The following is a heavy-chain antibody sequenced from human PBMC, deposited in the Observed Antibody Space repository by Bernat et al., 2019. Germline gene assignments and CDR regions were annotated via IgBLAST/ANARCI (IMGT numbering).Heavy chain of an antibody. V-gene: IGHV4-34*01. CDR2: INHSGST. D-gene: IGHD6-13*01. CDR1: GGSFSGYY. J-gene: IGHJ5*02. CDR3: ARGRGFQQQLPGWFDP. Sequence: QVQLQQWGAGLLKPSETLSLTCAVYGGSFSGYYWSWIRQPPGKGLEWIGEINHSGSTNYNLSLKSRVTISVDTSKNQFSLKLSSVTAADTAVYYCARGRGFQQQLPGWFDPWGQGTLVTVSS.